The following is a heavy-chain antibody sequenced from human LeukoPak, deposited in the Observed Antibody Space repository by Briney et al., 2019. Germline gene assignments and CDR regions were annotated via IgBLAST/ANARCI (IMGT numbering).Heavy chain of an antibody. Sequence: GGSLRLSCAASGFTFSSYAMSWVRQAPGKGLEWVSAISGSGGSTYYADSVKGRFTISRDNSKNTLYLQMNSLRAEDTAVYYCAKVGGVVVPAALYFDYWGQGTLVTVSS. CDR2: ISGSGGST. CDR3: AKVGGVVVPAALYFDY. CDR1: GFTFSSYA. J-gene: IGHJ4*02. D-gene: IGHD2-2*01. V-gene: IGHV3-23*01.